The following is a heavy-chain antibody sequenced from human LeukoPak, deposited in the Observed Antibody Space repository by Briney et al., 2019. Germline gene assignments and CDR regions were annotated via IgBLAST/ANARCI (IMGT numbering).Heavy chain of an antibody. CDR3: AKGDRSSDYSNYVGTFDY. Sequence: GGSLRLSCAASGFTFSSYAMSWVRQAPGKGLEWVSAISGSGGSTYYADSVKGRFTISRDNSKNTLYLQMNSLRAEDTAVYYCAKGDRSSDYSNYVGTFDYWGQGTLVTASS. J-gene: IGHJ4*02. CDR2: ISGSGGST. CDR1: GFTFSSYA. D-gene: IGHD4-11*01. V-gene: IGHV3-23*01.